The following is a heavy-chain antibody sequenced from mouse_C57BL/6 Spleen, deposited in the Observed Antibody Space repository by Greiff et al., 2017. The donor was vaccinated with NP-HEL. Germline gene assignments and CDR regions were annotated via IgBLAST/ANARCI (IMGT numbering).Heavy chain of an antibody. CDR2: IDPETGGT. V-gene: IGHV1-15*01. CDR1: GYTFTDYE. J-gene: IGHJ2*01. CDR3: TIYYGSSLFDY. Sequence: VQLQQSGAELVRPGASVTLSCKASGYTFTDYEMHWVKQTPVHDLEWIGAIDPETGGTAYNQKFKGKAILTADKSSSTAYMELRSLTSEDSAVYYCTIYYGSSLFDYWGQGTTLTVSS. D-gene: IGHD1-1*01.